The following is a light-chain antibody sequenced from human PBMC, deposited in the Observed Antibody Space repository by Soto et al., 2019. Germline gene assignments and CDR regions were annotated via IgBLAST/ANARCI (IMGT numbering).Light chain of an antibody. CDR1: QSVSNF. CDR3: HQYADSRT. J-gene: IGKJ2*02. V-gene: IGKV3-20*01. Sequence: EIVLTQSPATLSLSPGERAILSCRASQSVSNFLAWYQQKPGQAPRLLIYGASRRATGIPDRFTGSGSGTDFTLTISRLEPEDFAVYYCHQYADSRTFGQGTKLEIK. CDR2: GAS.